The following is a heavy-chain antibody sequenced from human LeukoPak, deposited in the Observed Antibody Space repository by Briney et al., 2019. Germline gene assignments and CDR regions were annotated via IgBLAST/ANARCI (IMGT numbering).Heavy chain of an antibody. J-gene: IGHJ4*02. CDR3: AKDRMDPVNY. Sequence: GSLRLSCAASGFTFTNHGMSWVRQALGKGLEWVSAITGSGDRTYYADSVKGRFTISRDNSKNTLYLQMNSLRAEDTALHYCAKDRMDPVNYWGQGTLVTVSS. V-gene: IGHV3-23*01. CDR1: GFTFTNHG. CDR2: ITGSGDRT. D-gene: IGHD2-2*03.